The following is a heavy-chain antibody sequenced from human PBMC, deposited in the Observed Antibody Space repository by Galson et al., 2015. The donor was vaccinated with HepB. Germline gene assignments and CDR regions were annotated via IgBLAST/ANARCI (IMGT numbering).Heavy chain of an antibody. D-gene: IGHD3-3*01. Sequence: SLRLSCAASGFTFDDYAVHWVRQAPGKGLEWVSGISWNSGSIGYADSVKGRFTISRDNSKNTLYLQMNSLRAEDTAVYYCARDGPPSYYDFWSGYYMGFDYWGQGTLVTVSS. V-gene: IGHV3-9*01. CDR3: ARDGPPSYYDFWSGYYMGFDY. CDR1: GFTFDDYA. J-gene: IGHJ4*02. CDR2: ISWNSGSI.